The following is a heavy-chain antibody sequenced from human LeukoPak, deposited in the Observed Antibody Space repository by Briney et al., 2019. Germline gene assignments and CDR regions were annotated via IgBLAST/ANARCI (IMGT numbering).Heavy chain of an antibody. D-gene: IGHD4-17*01. Sequence: PSETLSLTCTVSGGSISSYYWSWIRQPPGKGLEWIGYINYSGSTNYNPSLKSRVTISVDTSKNQFSLKLSSVTAADTAVYYCARDLGDGDYAFDIWGQGTMVTVSS. J-gene: IGHJ3*02. CDR2: INYSGST. V-gene: IGHV4-59*01. CDR3: ARDLGDGDYAFDI. CDR1: GGSISSYY.